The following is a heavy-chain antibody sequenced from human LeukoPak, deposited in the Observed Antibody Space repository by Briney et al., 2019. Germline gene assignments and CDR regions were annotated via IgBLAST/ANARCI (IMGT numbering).Heavy chain of an antibody. J-gene: IGHJ6*02. CDR2: TYYRSKWYY. CDR1: GDSVSSNSAA. CDR3: ARDQGIAAAWLEGMDV. Sequence: SQTLSLTCAISGDSVSSNSAAWNWIRQSPSRGLEWLGRTYYRSKWYYDYAVSVKSRITINPDTSKNQFSLQLNSVTPEDTAVYYCARDQGIAAAWLEGMDVWGQGTTVTVSS. V-gene: IGHV6-1*01. D-gene: IGHD6-13*01.